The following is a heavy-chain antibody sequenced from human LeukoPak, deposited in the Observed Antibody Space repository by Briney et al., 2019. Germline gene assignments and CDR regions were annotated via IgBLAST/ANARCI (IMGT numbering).Heavy chain of an antibody. Sequence: GGSLRLSCAASGFTFSSSAMSWVRQAPGKGLEWVSAISNNGGYTYYADSVKGRFTISRDNSKKTLYLQMNNLRTEDTAVYYCAKPRGGYCSGGSCYPLFDYWGQGTLVTVSS. CDR1: GFTFSSSA. D-gene: IGHD2-15*01. CDR3: AKPRGGYCSGGSCYPLFDY. J-gene: IGHJ4*02. V-gene: IGHV3-23*01. CDR2: ISNNGGYT.